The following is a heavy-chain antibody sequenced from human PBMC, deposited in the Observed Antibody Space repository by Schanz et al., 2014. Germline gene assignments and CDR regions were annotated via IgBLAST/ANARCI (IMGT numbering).Heavy chain of an antibody. CDR1: GGSISSSSYY. J-gene: IGHJ6*02. CDR2: IYYSGST. CDR3: ARHSGYYYYYGMDV. V-gene: IGHV4-39*01. Sequence: QLQLQESGPGLVKPSETLSLTCTVSGGSISSSSYYWGWIRQPPGKGLEWIGSIYYSGSTYYNPSLKSRFTISVDTSKNQFSLKLSSVTAAVTAVYYCARHSGYYYYYGMDVWGQGTTVTVSS.